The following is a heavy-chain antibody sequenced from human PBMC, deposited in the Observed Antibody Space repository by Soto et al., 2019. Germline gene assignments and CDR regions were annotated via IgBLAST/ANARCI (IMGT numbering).Heavy chain of an antibody. Sequence: ASVKVSCKASGYTFTSYYMHWVRQVPGQGLEWMGIINPSGGSTSYAQKFQGRVTMTRDTSTSTVYMELSSLRSEDTAVYYCARAEYDYGDYGAFDIWGQGTMVTVSS. CDR3: ARAEYDYGDYGAFDI. J-gene: IGHJ3*02. D-gene: IGHD4-17*01. CDR1: GYTFTSYY. CDR2: INPSGGST. V-gene: IGHV1-46*03.